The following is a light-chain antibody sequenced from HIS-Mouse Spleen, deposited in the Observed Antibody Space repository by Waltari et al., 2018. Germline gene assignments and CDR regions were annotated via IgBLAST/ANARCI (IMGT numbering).Light chain of an antibody. CDR3: YSTDSSGNHRV. Sequence: SYELTQPPSVSVSPGQTARNTCSGDALPKKYAYCYQQKSGQAPLLVIYEDSKRPSGIPERFSGSSSGTMATLTISGAQVEDEADYYCYSTDSSGNHRVFGGGTKLTVL. J-gene: IGLJ2*01. CDR1: ALPKKY. V-gene: IGLV3-10*01. CDR2: EDS.